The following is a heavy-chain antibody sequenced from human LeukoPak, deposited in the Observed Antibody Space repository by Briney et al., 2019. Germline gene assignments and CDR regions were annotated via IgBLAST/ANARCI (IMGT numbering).Heavy chain of an antibody. CDR2: ISGLSSYT. CDR1: GFTFSDYD. V-gene: IGHV3-21*01. D-gene: IGHD3-16*01. Sequence: GGSLRLSCSASGFTFSDYDMNWVRQAPGKGLEWVSSISGLSSYTYYGESGKGRFSISRDNAKNSLYLQMNSLGAEDTATYYCGRAFPPLRTSSAGDLWGQGILATVSS. CDR3: GRAFPPLRTSSAGDL. J-gene: IGHJ4*02.